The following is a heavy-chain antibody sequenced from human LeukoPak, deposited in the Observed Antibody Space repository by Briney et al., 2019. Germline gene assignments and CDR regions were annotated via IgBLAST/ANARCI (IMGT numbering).Heavy chain of an antibody. CDR1: GNYW. CDR3: ARGGFTGTSCPYFDY. CDR2: INSDESST. V-gene: IGHV3-74*01. D-gene: IGHD2-2*01. J-gene: IGHJ4*02. Sequence: GGSLRLSCAASGNYWMHWVRQAPGKGLVWVSHINSDESSTTYADSVKGRFTISRDNAKNTLYLKMNTLRAEDTAIYFCARGGFTGTSCPYFDYWGQGTLVTVSS.